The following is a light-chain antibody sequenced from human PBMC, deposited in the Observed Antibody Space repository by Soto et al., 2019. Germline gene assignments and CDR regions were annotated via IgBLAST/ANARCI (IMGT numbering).Light chain of an antibody. CDR2: AAS. Sequence: DIQMTQSPSSLSASVGDRVTITCRASQSISSYVNWYQQKPGKAPKFLIYAASSLQSGVPSRFSGSGSGTDFTPTISRLQHEDFATYYCQQSNSTPHTFGQGTKVEIK. J-gene: IGKJ2*01. CDR3: QQSNSTPHT. V-gene: IGKV1-39*01. CDR1: QSISSY.